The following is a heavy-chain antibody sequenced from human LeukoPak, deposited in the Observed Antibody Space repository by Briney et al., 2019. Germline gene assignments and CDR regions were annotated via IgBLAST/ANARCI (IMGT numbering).Heavy chain of an antibody. CDR3: ARGLKVVPAANFDY. J-gene: IGHJ4*02. Sequence: ASVKVSCKASGYTFTGYYMHWVRQAPGQGLEWMGWINPNSGGTNYAQKFQGRVTMTRDTSISTAYMELSRLRSDDPAVYYCARGLKVVPAANFDYWGQGTLVTVSS. D-gene: IGHD2-2*01. CDR2: INPNSGGT. CDR1: GYTFTGYY. V-gene: IGHV1-2*02.